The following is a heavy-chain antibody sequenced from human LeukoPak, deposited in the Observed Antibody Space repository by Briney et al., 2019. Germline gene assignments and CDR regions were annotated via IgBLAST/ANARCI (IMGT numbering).Heavy chain of an antibody. V-gene: IGHV4-34*01. J-gene: IGHJ2*01. CDR1: SGSFSGYY. CDR2: INHSGST. CDR3: ARVHYYYDSSGYQDWSFDL. Sequence: KPSETLSLTCAVHSGSFSGYYWSWIRQPPGKGLEWIGEINHSGSTNYNPSLKSRVTMSVDTSKNQFSLKLSSVTAADTAVYYCARVHYYYDSSGYQDWSFDLWGRGTLVTVSS. D-gene: IGHD3-22*01.